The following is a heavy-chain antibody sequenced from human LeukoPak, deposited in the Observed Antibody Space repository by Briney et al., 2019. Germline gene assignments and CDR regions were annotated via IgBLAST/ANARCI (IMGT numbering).Heavy chain of an antibody. D-gene: IGHD3-16*01. J-gene: IGHJ6*03. CDR1: GFMFASYS. Sequence: GGSLRLSCEASGFMFASYSMTWVRQAPGKGLEWVSVVSANGFKAYYADSVKGRFTISRDNSKNTVYLQVNSLRVDDTAIYYCATGPGESYYYAYRDVWGKGTAVIVSS. CDR2: VSANGFKA. V-gene: IGHV3-23*01. CDR3: ATGPGESYYYAYRDV.